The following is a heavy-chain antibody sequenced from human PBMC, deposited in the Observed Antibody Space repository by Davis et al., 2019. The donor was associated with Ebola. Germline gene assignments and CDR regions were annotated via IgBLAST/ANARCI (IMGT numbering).Heavy chain of an antibody. J-gene: IGHJ6*02. CDR3: ARDRPLDFFFGDYYGMDV. Sequence: GGSLRLSCAASGFTFSTYSMRWVRQAPGKGLEWVSSISSDSDYIYYADSAKGRFTISRDNAKNSLYLQMNSLRAEDTAVYYCARDRPLDFFFGDYYGMDVWGQGTTVTVSS. D-gene: IGHD3-16*01. CDR2: ISSDSDYI. CDR1: GFTFSTYS. V-gene: IGHV3-21*01.